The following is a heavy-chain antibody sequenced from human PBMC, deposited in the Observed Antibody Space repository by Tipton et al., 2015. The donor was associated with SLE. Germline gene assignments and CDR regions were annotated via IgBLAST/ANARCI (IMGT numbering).Heavy chain of an antibody. V-gene: IGHV3-7*01. CDR2: IKQDGSEK. D-gene: IGHD3-16*02. CDR1: GFTFSDYW. J-gene: IGHJ4*02. Sequence: SLRLSCAASGFTFSDYWMSCVRQAPGKGLEWVAKIKQDGSEKYYVDSVKGRFTISRDNTKNSLYLQMNSLRDEDTAIYYCVSRPYEVLSAPFDYWGQGALVTVSS. CDR3: VSRPYEVLSAPFDY.